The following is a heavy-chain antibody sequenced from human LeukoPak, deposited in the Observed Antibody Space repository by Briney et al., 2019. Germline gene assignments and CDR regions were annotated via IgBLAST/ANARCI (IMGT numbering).Heavy chain of an antibody. J-gene: IGHJ4*02. CDR2: ISGSGGST. CDR3: AKGLYSNGWFLDY. V-gene: IGHV3-23*01. Sequence: GESLRLSCAASGLSSSSYSMSWVRQAPGNGLGWDSAISGSGGSTYYADSVKGRFTISRDNSKNTLYLQMNSLRAEDTAVYYCAKGLYSNGWFLDYWGQGTLVTVSS. CDR1: GLSSSSYS. D-gene: IGHD6-19*01.